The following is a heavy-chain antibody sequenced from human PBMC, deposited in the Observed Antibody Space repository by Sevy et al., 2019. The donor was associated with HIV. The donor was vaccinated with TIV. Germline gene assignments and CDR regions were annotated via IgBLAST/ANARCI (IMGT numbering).Heavy chain of an antibody. Sequence: ASVKVSCKASGYTFTSYGISWVRQAPGQGLEWMGWISAYNGNTNYAQKLQGRVTMTTDTSTSTAYMELRCLGSDDTAVYYCAGEVDIVATIVDAFDYWGQGTLVTVSS. D-gene: IGHD5-12*01. CDR1: GYTFTSYG. CDR2: ISAYNGNT. CDR3: AGEVDIVATIVDAFDY. V-gene: IGHV1-18*01. J-gene: IGHJ4*02.